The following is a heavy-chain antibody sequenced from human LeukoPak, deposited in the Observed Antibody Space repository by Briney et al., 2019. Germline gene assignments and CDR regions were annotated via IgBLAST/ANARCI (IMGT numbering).Heavy chain of an antibody. J-gene: IGHJ5*02. D-gene: IGHD3-10*01. CDR2: INPNSGGT. CDR3: AREHMVRGVILTPPRGFDP. CDR1: RYTFTGYY. Sequence: GASVKVSCKASRYTFTGYYMHWVRQAPGQGLEWMGWINPNSGGTNYAQKFQGRVTMTRDTSISTAYMELSRLRSDDTAVYYCAREHMVRGVILTPPRGFDPWGQGTLVTVSS. V-gene: IGHV1-2*02.